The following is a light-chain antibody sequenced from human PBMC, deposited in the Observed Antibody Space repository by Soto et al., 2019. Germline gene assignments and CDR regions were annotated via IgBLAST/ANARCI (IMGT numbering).Light chain of an antibody. J-gene: IGKJ5*01. Sequence: DIQMTQSPSSLSASLGDRVTITCQASQNINNYLNWYQQKPGRAPKLLIYDASNLEAGVPSRFRGSGSGTDFALTISSLEPEDIATYYCQQYDSLPLTFGQGTRLEIK. CDR1: QNINNY. CDR3: QQYDSLPLT. V-gene: IGKV1-33*01. CDR2: DAS.